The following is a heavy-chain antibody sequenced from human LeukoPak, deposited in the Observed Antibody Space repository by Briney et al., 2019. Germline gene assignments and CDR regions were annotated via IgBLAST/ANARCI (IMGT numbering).Heavy chain of an antibody. D-gene: IGHD6-13*01. CDR3: ARVEAFIAAAGIDY. CDR2: IYHSGST. CDR1: GYSISSGYY. Sequence: SETLSLTCTVSGYSISSGYYWGWIRQPPGKGLEWIGSIYHSGSTNYNPSLKSRVTISVDKSKNQFSLKLSSVTAADTAVYYCARVEAFIAAAGIDYWGQGTLVTVSS. V-gene: IGHV4-38-2*02. J-gene: IGHJ4*02.